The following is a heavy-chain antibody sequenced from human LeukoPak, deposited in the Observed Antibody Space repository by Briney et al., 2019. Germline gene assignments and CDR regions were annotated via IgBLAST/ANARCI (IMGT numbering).Heavy chain of an antibody. D-gene: IGHD3-3*01. CDR3: ASGRTYYDFWSGYYIFDY. CDR1: GYSISSGYF. CDR2: IYQSETA. V-gene: IGHV4-38-2*02. Sequence: SETLSLTCTVSGYSISSGYFWGWMRQPPGKGLEWIGSIYQSETAHYNPSLKSRVTISVDTSKNQFSLKLSSVTAADTAVYYCASGRTYYDFWSGYYIFDYWGQGTLVTVSS. J-gene: IGHJ4*02.